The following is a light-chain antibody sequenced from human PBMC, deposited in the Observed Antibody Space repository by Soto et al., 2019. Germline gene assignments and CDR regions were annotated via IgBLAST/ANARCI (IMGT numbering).Light chain of an antibody. J-gene: IGKJ4*01. CDR3: QQSYSTLLT. CDR1: QSISSY. V-gene: IGKV1-39*01. Sequence: DIQMTQSPSSLSASVGDRVTITFRASQSISSYLNWSQQKPGKTPKLLIYAASSLQSGVSSRFSGSGSGTDFTLTISSLQPEDFATYYCQQSYSTLLTFGGGTKVDIK. CDR2: AAS.